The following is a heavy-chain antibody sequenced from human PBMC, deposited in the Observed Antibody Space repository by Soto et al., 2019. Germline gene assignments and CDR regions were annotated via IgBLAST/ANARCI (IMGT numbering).Heavy chain of an antibody. Sequence: PGGSLRLSCAASGFTVSSNYMSWVRQAPGKGLEWVSVIYSGGSTYYADSVKGRFTISRDNSKSTLYLQMNSLRAEDTAVYYCARESRDGFWYYFDYWGQGTLVTVSS. CDR3: ARESRDGFWYYFDY. D-gene: IGHD2-2*01. CDR2: IYSGGST. J-gene: IGHJ4*02. V-gene: IGHV3-53*01. CDR1: GFTVSSNY.